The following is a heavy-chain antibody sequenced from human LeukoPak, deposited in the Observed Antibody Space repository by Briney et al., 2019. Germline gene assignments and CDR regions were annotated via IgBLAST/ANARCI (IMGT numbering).Heavy chain of an antibody. D-gene: IGHD2-2*01. CDR3: ARQRLTSYPYYYFYLDF. CDR1: GFTFTDFY. Sequence: ASVKVSCKASGFTFTDFYILWVRQAPGQGFEWVGWINPNHGVINSAQRFQGRVTMTADPSISTAYMELRNLTSDDTAVYFCARQRLTSYPYYYFYLDFWGEGTTVTVSS. V-gene: IGHV1-2*02. J-gene: IGHJ6*03. CDR2: INPNHGVI.